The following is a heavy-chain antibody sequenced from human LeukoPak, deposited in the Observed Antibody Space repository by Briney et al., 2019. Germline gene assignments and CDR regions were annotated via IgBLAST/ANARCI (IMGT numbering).Heavy chain of an antibody. D-gene: IGHD4-17*01. CDR2: VYHTGNT. Sequence: SETLSLTCTVSGYSINSGYYWGWIRQPPGKGLEFIGNVYHTGNTHYNPSLMSRVTISIDTSKNMFALKLSSVTAADTAVYYCARGHYGDYCDYWGQGTLVTVSS. J-gene: IGHJ4*02. V-gene: IGHV4-38-2*02. CDR1: GYSINSGYY. CDR3: ARGHYGDYCDY.